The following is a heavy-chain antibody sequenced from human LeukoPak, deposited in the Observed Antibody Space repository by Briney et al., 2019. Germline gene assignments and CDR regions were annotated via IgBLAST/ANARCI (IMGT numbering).Heavy chain of an antibody. CDR3: AKSLYGGCDY. V-gene: IGHV3-23*01. CDR1: GFIFSDYY. J-gene: IGHJ4*02. D-gene: IGHD3-16*02. CDR2: VNGNGGST. Sequence: GGSLRLSCAASGFIFSDYYMSWIRQAPGKGLEWVSGVNGNGGSTSYADSVKGRFTIFRDNSKNTVYLQMNSLRVEDTAVYYCAKSLYGGCDYWGQGTVATVSS.